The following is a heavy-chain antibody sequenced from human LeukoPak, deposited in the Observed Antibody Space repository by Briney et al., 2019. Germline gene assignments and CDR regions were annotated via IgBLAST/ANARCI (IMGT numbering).Heavy chain of an antibody. V-gene: IGHV3-74*01. J-gene: IGHJ3*02. CDR1: GFTFSNYW. CDR2: INGDGGDA. Sequence: QTGGSLRLSCEASGFTFSNYWMHWVRQAPGKGLVWVSRINGDGGDANYADSVQGRFTISRDNAKNTLFLQMNSLRAGDTAVYYCATLRQVAAFDDFDIWGQGTMVTVSS. D-gene: IGHD6-19*01. CDR3: ATLRQVAAFDDFDI.